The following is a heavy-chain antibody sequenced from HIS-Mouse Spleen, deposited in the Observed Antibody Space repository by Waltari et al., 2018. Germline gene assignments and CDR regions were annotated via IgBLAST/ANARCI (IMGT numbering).Heavy chain of an antibody. CDR2: IYYSGST. Sequence: QLQLQESGPGLVKPSETLSLTCTVPGGSISSSSYYLGWVRQPPGKGLGWIGSIYYSGSTYYNPSLKSRVTISVDTSKNQFSLKLSSVTAADTAVYYCARAPTGFLEWFDAFDIWGQGTMVTVSS. CDR3: ARAPTGFLEWFDAFDI. J-gene: IGHJ3*02. D-gene: IGHD3-3*01. V-gene: IGHV4-39*07. CDR1: GGSISSSSYY.